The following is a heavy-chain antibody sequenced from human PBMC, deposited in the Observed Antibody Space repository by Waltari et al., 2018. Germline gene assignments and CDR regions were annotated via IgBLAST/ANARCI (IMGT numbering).Heavy chain of an antibody. CDR1: GYSFPAYH. D-gene: IGHD2-8*01. CDR3: ASNRDMLG. Sequence: QVQLVQSGAEVKKPGASVKVSGKTSGYSFPAYHMHWVRQAPGQGVEWMGRINPNTGDTTYAQKFEGRVTMTRDTAMSTAYMELNNLTSDDTALYFCASNRDMLGWGQGTMVIVSS. V-gene: IGHV1-2*06. CDR2: INPNTGDT. J-gene: IGHJ3*01.